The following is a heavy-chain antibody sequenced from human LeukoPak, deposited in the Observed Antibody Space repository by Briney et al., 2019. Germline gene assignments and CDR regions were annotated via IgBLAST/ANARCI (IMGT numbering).Heavy chain of an antibody. Sequence: SETLSLTCTVSGYSISSDYYWGWIRQPPGKGLEWIGSIHHSGRTYYNPSLKSRVTISVDTSKNQFSLKLRSVTAADTAVYYCARLVVSSWYHEVLRDRDSWGQGTLVTVSS. D-gene: IGHD6-13*01. CDR1: GYSISSDYY. CDR2: IHHSGRT. J-gene: IGHJ4*02. CDR3: ARLVVSSWYHEVLRDRDS. V-gene: IGHV4-38-2*02.